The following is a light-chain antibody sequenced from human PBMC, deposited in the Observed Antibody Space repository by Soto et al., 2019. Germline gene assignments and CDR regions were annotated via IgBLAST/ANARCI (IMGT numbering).Light chain of an antibody. J-gene: IGKJ2*01. V-gene: IGKV3-15*01. CDR1: ESLFGF. Sequence: EIVMTQSPAPLSVSPGERVTLSCRASESLFGFLAWYQHKPGQAPRLLIYGVSTKATGVPARFSGSGSATDFTLTITSLQSDYSAVYYCQSYNDWPFALGQGTKLE. CDR3: QSYNDWPFA. CDR2: GVS.